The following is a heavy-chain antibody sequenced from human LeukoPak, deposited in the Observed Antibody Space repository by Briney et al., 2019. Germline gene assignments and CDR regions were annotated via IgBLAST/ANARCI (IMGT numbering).Heavy chain of an antibody. CDR1: GGSISGYY. CDR2: IYYSGST. J-gene: IGHJ3*02. Sequence: PSETLSLTCTVSGGSISGYYWSWIRQSPGKGLEWIGYIYYSGSTNYNPSLKSRVTISVDTSKNQFSLKLSSVTAADTAVYYCARDSTSSYCSGDCYAFDIWGQGTMVTVSS. CDR3: ARDSTSSYCSGDCYAFDI. V-gene: IGHV4-59*01. D-gene: IGHD2-21*02.